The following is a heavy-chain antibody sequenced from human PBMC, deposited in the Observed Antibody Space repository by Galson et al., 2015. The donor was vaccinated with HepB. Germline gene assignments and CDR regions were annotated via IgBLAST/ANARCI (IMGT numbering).Heavy chain of an antibody. CDR3: ATALAAAGTYYYGMDV. D-gene: IGHD6-13*01. V-gene: IGHV1-24*01. Sequence: SVKVSCKVSGYTLTELSMHWVRQAPGKGLEWMGGFDPEDGETIYAQKIQGRVTMTEDTSTDTAYMELSSLRSEDTAVYYCATALAAAGTYYYGMDVWGQRTTVTVSS. J-gene: IGHJ6*02. CDR2: FDPEDGET. CDR1: GYTLTELS.